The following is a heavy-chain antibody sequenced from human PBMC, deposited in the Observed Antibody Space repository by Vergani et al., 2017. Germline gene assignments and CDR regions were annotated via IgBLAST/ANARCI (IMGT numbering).Heavy chain of an antibody. Sequence: EVQLVESGGGLVQPGGSLRLSCAASGFTFSSYEMNWVRQAPGKGLEWVSYISSSGSTIYYADSVKGRFTISRDNAKNSLYLQMNSLRAEDTAVYYCAKDSIVGADTWFDPWGQGTLVTVSS. V-gene: IGHV3-48*03. CDR3: AKDSIVGADTWFDP. J-gene: IGHJ5*02. CDR1: GFTFSSYE. CDR2: ISSSGSTI. D-gene: IGHD1-26*01.